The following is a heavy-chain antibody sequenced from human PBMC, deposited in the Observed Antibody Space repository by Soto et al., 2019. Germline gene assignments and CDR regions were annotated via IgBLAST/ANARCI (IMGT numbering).Heavy chain of an antibody. CDR1: GGTFSSYA. V-gene: IGHV1-69*13. Sequence: SVKVSCKASGGTFSSYAISWVRQAPGQGLEWMGGIIPIFGTANYAQKFQGRVTITADESTSTAYMGLSSLRSEDTAVYYCAREVTVTRGGYYYYGMDVWGQGTTVTVSS. D-gene: IGHD4-17*01. CDR3: AREVTVTRGGYYYYGMDV. CDR2: IIPIFGTA. J-gene: IGHJ6*02.